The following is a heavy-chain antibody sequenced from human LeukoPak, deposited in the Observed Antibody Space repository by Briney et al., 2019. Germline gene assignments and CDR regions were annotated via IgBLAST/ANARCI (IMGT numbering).Heavy chain of an antibody. J-gene: IGHJ6*03. CDR3: AKALRETHRPVYSYYYMDV. Sequence: GGSLRLSCAASEFTFNNYAVSWVRQAPGQGLEWVSTISGRGGITYYADSVKGRFTISRDNSKNTVFLQMNSLRVDDTAVYYCAKALRETHRPVYSYYYMDVWGRGTTVTVSS. CDR2: ISGRGGIT. D-gene: IGHD2-21*01. CDR1: EFTFNNYA. V-gene: IGHV3-23*01.